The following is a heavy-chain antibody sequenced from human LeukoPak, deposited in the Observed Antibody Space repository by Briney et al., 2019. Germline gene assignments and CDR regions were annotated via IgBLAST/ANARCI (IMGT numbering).Heavy chain of an antibody. D-gene: IGHD1-1*01. CDR2: IRADGSGR. V-gene: IGHV3-30*02. J-gene: IGHJ4*02. CDR1: GFTFSHFG. CDR3: AKDPNQLLTLDY. Sequence: GGSLRLSCAASGFTFSHFGMHWARQAPGKGLEWVAFIRADGSGRYYADSVNGRFTISRDNTWTTVFLQMTSLTPEDSGVYYCAKDPNQLLTLDYWGQGTLVTVSS.